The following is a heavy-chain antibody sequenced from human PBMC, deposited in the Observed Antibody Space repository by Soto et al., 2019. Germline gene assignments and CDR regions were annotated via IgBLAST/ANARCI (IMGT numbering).Heavy chain of an antibody. CDR3: ATESDRGYED. Sequence: SVKVSCKASGGTFSNYTISWVRQAPGQGLEWMGRIIPILGITNYAQRFQGRVTITADKSTSTAYMELSSLKSEDTDVYYCATESDRGYEDWGQGTLVTVSS. CDR2: IIPILGIT. D-gene: IGHD5-12*01. J-gene: IGHJ4*02. CDR1: GGTFSNYT. V-gene: IGHV1-69*04.